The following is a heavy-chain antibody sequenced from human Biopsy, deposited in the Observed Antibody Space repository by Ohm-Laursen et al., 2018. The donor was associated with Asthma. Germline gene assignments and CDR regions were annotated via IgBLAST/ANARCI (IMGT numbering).Heavy chain of an antibody. V-gene: IGHV3-53*01. D-gene: IGHD4-23*01. CDR2: IYSGGTS. Sequence: SLRLSCAASGFTVSRDHMFWVRQAPGKGLEWVSVIYSGGTSDTADSVRGRFTISRDFYKNTLYLQMNSLRAEDTAVYYCARAYGGNFFSGAFDIWGQGTMVTVSS. J-gene: IGHJ3*02. CDR3: ARAYGGNFFSGAFDI. CDR1: GFTVSRDH.